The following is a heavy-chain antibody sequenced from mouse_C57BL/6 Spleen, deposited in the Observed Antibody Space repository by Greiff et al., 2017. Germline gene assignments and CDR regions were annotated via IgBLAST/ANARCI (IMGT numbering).Heavy chain of an antibody. CDR1: GFTFSSYG. J-gene: IGHJ2*01. CDR3: ARRSYDYVFDY. CDR2: ISSGGSYT. D-gene: IGHD2-4*01. Sequence: DVQLVESGGDLVKPGGSLKLSCAASGFTFSSYGMSWVRQTPDKRLEWVATISSGGSYTYYPDSVKGRFTISRDNAKNTLYLQMSSLKSEDTAMYYCARRSYDYVFDYWGQGTTLTVSS. V-gene: IGHV5-6*01.